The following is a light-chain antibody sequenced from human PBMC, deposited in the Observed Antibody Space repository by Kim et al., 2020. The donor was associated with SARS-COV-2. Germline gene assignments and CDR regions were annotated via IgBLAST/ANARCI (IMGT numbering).Light chain of an antibody. J-gene: IGLJ2*01. Sequence: SGSPGQTASITCSGDKLGDKYACWYQQKPGQSPVLVIYQDIIRPSGIPERFSGSNSGNTATLTISGTQALDEADYYCQAWDSSTAVFGGGTKLTVL. CDR3: QAWDSSTAV. CDR2: QDI. CDR1: KLGDKY. V-gene: IGLV3-1*01.